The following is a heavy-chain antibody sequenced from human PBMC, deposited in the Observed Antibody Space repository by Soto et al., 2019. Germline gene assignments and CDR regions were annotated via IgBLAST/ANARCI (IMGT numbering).Heavy chain of an antibody. CDR1: GGTFSSYA. J-gene: IGHJ5*02. D-gene: IGHD6-6*01. CDR3: ARRKGQLVPEVNWFDP. V-gene: IGHV1-69*06. CDR2: IIPIFGTA. Sequence: QVQLVQSGAEVKKPGSSVKVSCKASGGTFSSYAISWVRQAPRQGLEWMGGIIPIFGTANYAQKFQGRVTITADKSTSTAYRELSSLRSEDTAVYYCARRKGQLVPEVNWFDPWGQGTLGTVSS.